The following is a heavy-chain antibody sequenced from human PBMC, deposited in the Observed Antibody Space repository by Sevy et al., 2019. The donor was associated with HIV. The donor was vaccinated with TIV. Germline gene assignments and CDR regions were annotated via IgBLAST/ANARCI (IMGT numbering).Heavy chain of an antibody. CDR3: AKVAYDSSGYGAFDI. Sequence: GGSLRLSCAASGFTFSSYGMHWVRQAPGKGLEWVAVISYDGSNKYYADSVKGRFTISRDNSKNTLYLQMNSLRAEDTAVYYCAKVAYDSSGYGAFDISGQGTLVTVSS. CDR2: ISYDGSNK. CDR1: GFTFSSYG. D-gene: IGHD3-22*01. V-gene: IGHV3-30*18. J-gene: IGHJ3*02.